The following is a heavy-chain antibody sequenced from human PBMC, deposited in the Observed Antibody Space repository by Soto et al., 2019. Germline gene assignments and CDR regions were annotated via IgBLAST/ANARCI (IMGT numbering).Heavy chain of an antibody. CDR3: ARATAGGSQGPHRP. Sequence: GGSLRLSCAASGFTFSSYAMHWVRQAPGKGLEWVAVISYDGSNKYYADSVKGRFTISRDNSKNTLYLQMNSLRAEDTAVYYCARATAGGSQGPHRPWGQGTLVTVSS. CDR2: ISYDGSNK. CDR1: GFTFSSYA. J-gene: IGHJ5*02. V-gene: IGHV3-30-3*01. D-gene: IGHD6-13*01.